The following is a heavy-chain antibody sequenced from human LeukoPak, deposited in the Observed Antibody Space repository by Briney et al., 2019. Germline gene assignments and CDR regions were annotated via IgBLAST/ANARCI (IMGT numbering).Heavy chain of an antibody. D-gene: IGHD1-26*01. CDR1: GGSISSYY. CDR3: ARYSGSRAFDY. J-gene: IGHJ4*02. Sequence: SETLSLTCTVSGGSISSYYWSWIRQPPGKGLEWIGYIYYSGSTNYNPSLKSRVTISVDPSKNQFSLKLSSVTAADTAVYYCARYSGSRAFDYWGQGTLVTVSP. CDR2: IYYSGST. V-gene: IGHV4-59*01.